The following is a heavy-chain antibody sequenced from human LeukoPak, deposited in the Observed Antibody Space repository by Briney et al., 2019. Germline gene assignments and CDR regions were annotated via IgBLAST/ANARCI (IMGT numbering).Heavy chain of an antibody. CDR3: ARRDISSGWSFDY. CDR1: GGSISNYH. D-gene: IGHD6-19*01. Sequence: PSETLSLTCTVSGGSISNYHWSWIRRPAGKGLEWIGQIHTSGSTNYNPPLKSRVTMSIDTTEDQVSLTIRSVTAADPAFYYCARRDISSGWSFDYWGQGTLVTVSS. J-gene: IGHJ4*02. V-gene: IGHV4-4*07. CDR2: IHTSGST.